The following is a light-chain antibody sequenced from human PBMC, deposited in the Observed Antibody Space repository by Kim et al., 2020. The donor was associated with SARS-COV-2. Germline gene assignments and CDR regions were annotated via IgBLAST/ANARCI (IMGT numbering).Light chain of an antibody. CDR2: DVS. J-gene: IGLJ2*01. CDR3: SSYTSSPRV. Sequence: QSALTQPASVSGSPGQSITISCTGTSSDVGGYNYVSWYQQHPGKAPKLMIYDVSKRPSGVSNRFSGSKSGNTASLTISGLQAEDEADYYCSSYTSSPRVFGGGTQLTVL. CDR1: SSDVGGYNY. V-gene: IGLV2-14*01.